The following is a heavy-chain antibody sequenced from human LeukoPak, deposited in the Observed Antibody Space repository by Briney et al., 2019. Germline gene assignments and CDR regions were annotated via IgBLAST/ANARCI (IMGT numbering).Heavy chain of an antibody. CDR1: GFTFSSYA. V-gene: IGHV3-23*01. Sequence: GGSLRLSCAASGFTFSSYAMSWVRQAPGKGLEWVSAISGSGGSTYYADSVKGRFTISRDNSKNTLYLQMNSLRAEDTAVYYCARDVDTAMVTGNWFDPWGQGTLVTVSS. CDR3: ARDVDTAMVTGNWFDP. J-gene: IGHJ5*02. D-gene: IGHD5-18*01. CDR2: ISGSGGST.